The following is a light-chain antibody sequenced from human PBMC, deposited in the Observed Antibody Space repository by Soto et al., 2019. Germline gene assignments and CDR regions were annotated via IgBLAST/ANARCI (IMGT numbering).Light chain of an antibody. Sequence: QSVLTQPASVSGSPGQSITISCTGTSSDVGAYNYVSWYQQHPGKAPTVMIYDVTNRPSGVSNRFSASKSGNTASLTISGLQAEDEADYYCSSFTSSSTVVFGTGTKLTVL. CDR1: SSDVGAYNY. CDR2: DVT. J-gene: IGLJ1*01. V-gene: IGLV2-14*01. CDR3: SSFTSSSTVV.